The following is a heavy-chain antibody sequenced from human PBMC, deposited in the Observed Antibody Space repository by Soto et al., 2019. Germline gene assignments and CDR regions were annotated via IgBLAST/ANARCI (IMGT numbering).Heavy chain of an antibody. D-gene: IGHD2-15*01. CDR1: GFTFSSYA. Sequence: QVQLVESGGGVVQPGRSLRLSCAASGFTFSSYAMHWVRQAPGKGLEWVAVISYDGSNKYYADSVKGRFTISRDNXKXTXXLHMNSLRAEDTAVYYCARDRVAASKYYYYYGMDVWGQGTTVTVSS. V-gene: IGHV3-30-3*01. J-gene: IGHJ6*02. CDR2: ISYDGSNK. CDR3: ARDRVAASKYYYYYGMDV.